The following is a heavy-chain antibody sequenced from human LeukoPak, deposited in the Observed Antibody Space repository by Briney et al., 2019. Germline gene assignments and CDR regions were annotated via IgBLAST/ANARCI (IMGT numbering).Heavy chain of an antibody. Sequence: GGSLRLSCAASGFTFSSYTMNWVRQVPGKGLEWVSSISSSSTYIYYTDSVKGRFNISRDNAKNSLSLQMNSLRAEDTALYYCAKVASVVAAPNSYYFDYWGQGTLVTVSS. D-gene: IGHD2-15*01. J-gene: IGHJ4*02. CDR2: ISSSSTYI. CDR1: GFTFSSYT. CDR3: AKVASVVAAPNSYYFDY. V-gene: IGHV3-21*04.